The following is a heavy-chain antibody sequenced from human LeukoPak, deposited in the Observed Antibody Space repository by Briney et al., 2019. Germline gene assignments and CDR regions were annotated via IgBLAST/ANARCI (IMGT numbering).Heavy chain of an antibody. D-gene: IGHD3-22*01. CDR1: GYTFTSYT. CDR2: INAGNGNT. J-gene: IGHJ4*02. CDR3: ARDDSSGIPFDY. V-gene: IGHV1-3*01. Sequence: ASVKVSCKASGYTFTSYTMHWVRQAPGQRLEWMGWINAGNGNTKYSQKFQGRVTITRDTSASTAYMELSSLRSEDTAVYYCARDDSSGIPFDYWGQGTLVTVSS.